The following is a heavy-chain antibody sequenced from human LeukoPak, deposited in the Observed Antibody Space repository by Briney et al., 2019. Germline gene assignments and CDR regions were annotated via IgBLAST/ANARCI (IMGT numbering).Heavy chain of an antibody. D-gene: IGHD2-2*01. CDR2: ISSSGSTI. CDR1: GFTFSSYE. CDR3: ARDRADCSSTSCFHYYGMDV. J-gene: IGHJ6*02. Sequence: GGSLRLSCAASGFTFSSYEMNWVRQAPGKGLEWVSYISSSGSTIYYADSVKGRSTISRDNAKNSLYLQMNSLRAEDTAVYYCARDRADCSSTSCFHYYGMDVWGQGTTVTVSS. V-gene: IGHV3-48*03.